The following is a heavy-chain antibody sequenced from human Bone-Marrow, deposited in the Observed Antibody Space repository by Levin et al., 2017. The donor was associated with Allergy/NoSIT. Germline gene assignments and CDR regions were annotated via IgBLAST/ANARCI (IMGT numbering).Heavy chain of an antibody. CDR3: ARDEEAYGDAFDI. V-gene: IGHV3-48*01. CDR2: ISSRRTTI. J-gene: IGHJ3*02. Sequence: GGSLRLSCAASGFTFNTYGMIWVRQAPGKGLEWVSYISSRRTTIYYADSVKGRFTISRDDAKNSLYLQMSSLRAEDTAVYYCARDEEAYGDAFDIWGQGTRVTVSS. D-gene: IGHD2-8*01. CDR1: GFTFNTYG.